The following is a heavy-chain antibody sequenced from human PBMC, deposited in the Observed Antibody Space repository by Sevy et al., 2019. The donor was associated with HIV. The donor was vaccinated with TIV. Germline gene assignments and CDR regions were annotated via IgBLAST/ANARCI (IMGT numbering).Heavy chain of an antibody. CDR1: GFNFRSYW. D-gene: IGHD6-25*01. V-gene: IGHV3-7*01. J-gene: IGHJ1*01. Sequence: GGSLRLSCAASGFNFRSYWMSWVRQAPGKGLEWVANIKQDGSEKYYVDSVKGRFTIFRDNAKNSLFLQMNSLRAEDTAVYYCAREPPYSAATPYFQHWGQGTLVTVSS. CDR3: AREPPYSAATPYFQH. CDR2: IKQDGSEK.